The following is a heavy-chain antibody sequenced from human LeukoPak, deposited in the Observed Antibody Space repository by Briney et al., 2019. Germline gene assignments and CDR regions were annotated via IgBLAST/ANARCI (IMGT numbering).Heavy chain of an antibody. CDR1: GFTVSSNY. D-gene: IGHD2-15*01. J-gene: IGHJ4*02. CDR3: ARELPPDY. V-gene: IGHV3-53*01. CDR2: IYSAGST. Sequence: GGSLRLSCAASGFTVSSNYMSWVRQAPGEGLEWVSVIYSAGSTYYAGSVKGRFTISRDNSKNTLSLQMNSLRAEDTAVYYCARELPPDYWGQGTLVAVSS.